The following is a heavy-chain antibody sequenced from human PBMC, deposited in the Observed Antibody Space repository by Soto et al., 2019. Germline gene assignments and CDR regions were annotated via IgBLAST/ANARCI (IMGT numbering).Heavy chain of an antibody. J-gene: IGHJ3*02. CDR3: ARDVVVTATRRGVFDI. CDR1: GGSISSGGHY. D-gene: IGHD2-21*02. CDR2: IYYSGST. V-gene: IGHV4-31*03. Sequence: QVQLQESGPRLVKPSQTLSLICSVSGGSISSGGHYWTWFRQHPGKGPEWIGNIYYSGSTYYNPSLKSRLTIYIDTSNNQVPLKVSSVTAADKDVYYCARDVVVTATRRGVFDILGQGIMVTVSS.